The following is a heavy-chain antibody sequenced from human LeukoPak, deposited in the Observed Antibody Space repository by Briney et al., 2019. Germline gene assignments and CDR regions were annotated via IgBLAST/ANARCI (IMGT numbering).Heavy chain of an antibody. D-gene: IGHD6-19*01. J-gene: IGHJ4*02. CDR2: IYTSGST. CDR3: ARDKTIAVAGLFDY. CDR1: GGSISSYC. V-gene: IGHV4-4*07. Sequence: SETLSLTCTVSGGSISSYCWSWIRQPAGKGLEWIGRIYTSGSTNYNPSLKSRVTMSVDTSRNQFSLKLSSVTAADTAVYYCARDKTIAVAGLFDYWGQGTLVTVSS.